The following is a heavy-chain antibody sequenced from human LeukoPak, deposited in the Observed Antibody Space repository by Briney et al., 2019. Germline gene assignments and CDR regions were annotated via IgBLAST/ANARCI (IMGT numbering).Heavy chain of an antibody. D-gene: IGHD5-18*01. CDR2: IIPILGIA. CDR3: AIGGYSYGYAHFDY. CDR1: GGTFSSYA. J-gene: IGHJ4*02. Sequence: SVKVSCKASGGTFSSYAISWVRQAPGQGLEWMGRIIPILGIANYAQKFQGRVTITADKSTSTAYMELSSLRSEDTAVYYCAIGGYSYGYAHFDYWGQGTLVTVSS. V-gene: IGHV1-69*04.